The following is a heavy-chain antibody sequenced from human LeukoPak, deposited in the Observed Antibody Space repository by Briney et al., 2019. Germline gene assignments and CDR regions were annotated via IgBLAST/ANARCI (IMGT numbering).Heavy chain of an antibody. D-gene: IGHD1-14*01. J-gene: IGHJ3*02. Sequence: KPSQTLSLTCTVSGGSISSSYYWGWIRQPPEKGLEWIGSIYYSGSTYYNPSLKSRVTISVDTSKNQFSLKLSSVTAADTAVYYCAREAYKKAFDIWGQGTMVTVSS. CDR3: AREAYKKAFDI. V-gene: IGHV4-39*02. CDR2: IYYSGST. CDR1: GGSISSSYY.